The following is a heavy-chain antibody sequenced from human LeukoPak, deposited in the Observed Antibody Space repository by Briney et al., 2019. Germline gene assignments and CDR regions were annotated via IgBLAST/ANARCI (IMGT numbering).Heavy chain of an antibody. CDR1: GYTFTNYY. V-gene: IGHV1-46*01. D-gene: IGHD2-21*01. J-gene: IGHJ1*01. CDR3: ARDESISILWW. Sequence: ASVRVSCKASGYTFTNYYMHWVRQAPGQGLEWMGIINPSGGSTNYAQKFQGRVTMTRDTSTSTVYMELSSLRSEDTAVYYCARDESISILWWWGQGTLVTVSS. CDR2: INPSGGST.